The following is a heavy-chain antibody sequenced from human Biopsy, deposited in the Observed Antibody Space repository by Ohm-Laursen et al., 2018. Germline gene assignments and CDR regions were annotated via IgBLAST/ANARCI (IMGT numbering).Heavy chain of an antibody. V-gene: IGHV4-4*07. CDR2: IYTSGIT. D-gene: IGHD5-12*01. CDR1: GGSLSSYS. J-gene: IGHJ6*02. CDR3: ARGSGYFKLDV. Sequence: SDTLSLTCGVSGGSLSSYSWSWIRQPAGKGLEWIGQIYTSGITNYNPSLKSRVTMSVDTSKNKFSLRVTSVTAADTAIYYCARGSGYFKLDVWGQGTTVTVSS.